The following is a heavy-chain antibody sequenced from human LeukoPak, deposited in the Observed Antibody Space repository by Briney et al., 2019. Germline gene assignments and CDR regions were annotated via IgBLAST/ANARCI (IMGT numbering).Heavy chain of an antibody. J-gene: IGHJ3*02. CDR2: MGSSSTYT. V-gene: IGHV3-11*05. Sequence: GGSLRLSGAASGFSFGAYYMTWIRQDPGKGQEWVSYMGSSSTYTNYADSVKGRFTISRDNAKNSLYLQMNSLRAEDTAIYYCARVDCSGGSCYRAFDIWGQGTLVTVSS. CDR1: GFSFGAYY. D-gene: IGHD2-15*01. CDR3: ARVDCSGGSCYRAFDI.